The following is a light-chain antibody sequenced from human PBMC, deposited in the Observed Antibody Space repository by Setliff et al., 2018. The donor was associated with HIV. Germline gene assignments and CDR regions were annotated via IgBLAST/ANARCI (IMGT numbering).Light chain of an antibody. Sequence: QSALTQPASVSGSPGQSITISCIGTGRDIGGYNYVSWYQQHPGKTPELLIYDVTNRPSGVSDRFSGSKSGNTASLTISGLQPEDEADYYCSSYTSTRALLFGGGTKVTVL. CDR2: DVT. J-gene: IGLJ2*01. V-gene: IGLV2-14*03. CDR3: SSYTSTRALL. CDR1: GRDIGGYNY.